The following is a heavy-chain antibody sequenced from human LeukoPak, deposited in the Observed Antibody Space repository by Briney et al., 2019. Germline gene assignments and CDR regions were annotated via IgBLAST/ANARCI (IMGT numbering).Heavy chain of an antibody. D-gene: IGHD3-3*01. CDR3: ARDLRDFWSGDFDY. Sequence: SLRLXCAASGFTFSSYAMHWVRQAPGKGLEWVAVISYDGSNKYYADSVKGRFTISRDNSKNTLYLQMNSLRAEDTAVYYCARDLRDFWSGDFDYWGQGTLVTVSS. V-gene: IGHV3-30*04. CDR2: ISYDGSNK. J-gene: IGHJ4*02. CDR1: GFTFSSYA.